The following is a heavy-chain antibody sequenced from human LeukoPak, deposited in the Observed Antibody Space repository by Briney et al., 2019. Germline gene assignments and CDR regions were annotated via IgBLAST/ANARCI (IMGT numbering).Heavy chain of an antibody. CDR2: ISAYNGNT. J-gene: IGHJ5*02. CDR3: ARDRVGLGWFDP. D-gene: IGHD6-6*01. Sequence: AAVKVSCKASGYTFTSYGISWVRQAPEQGLEWMGWISAYNGNTNYAQKLQGRVTMTTNTSTSTAYMELRSLRSDDTAVYYCARDRVGLGWFDPWGQGTLVTVSS. CDR1: GYTFTSYG. V-gene: IGHV1-18*01.